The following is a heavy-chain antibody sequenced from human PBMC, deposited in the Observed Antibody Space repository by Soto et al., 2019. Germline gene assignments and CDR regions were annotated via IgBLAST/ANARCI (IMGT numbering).Heavy chain of an antibody. CDR3: ARTECGGDCYSYRGPQQVDY. D-gene: IGHD2-21*02. Sequence: SETLSLTCTVSGGSISSYYWSWIRQPPGKGLEWIWYIYYSGSTNYNPSLKSRVTISVDTSKNQFSLKLSSVTAADTAVYYCARTECGGDCYSYRGPQQVDYWGQGTLVTVSS. J-gene: IGHJ4*02. V-gene: IGHV4-59*01. CDR2: IYYSGST. CDR1: GGSISSYY.